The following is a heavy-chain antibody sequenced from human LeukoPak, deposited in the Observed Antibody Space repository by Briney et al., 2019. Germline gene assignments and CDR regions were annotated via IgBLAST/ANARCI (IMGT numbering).Heavy chain of an antibody. CDR1: GYSFTNYW. V-gene: IGHV5-51*01. CDR3: VMGSYSYYLDS. CDR2: IYPGDSDT. D-gene: IGHD3-10*01. J-gene: IGHJ4*02. Sequence: GESLKISCQGSGYSFTNYWIGWVRQMPGKGLEWMGIIYPGDSDTKYSPSFQGQVTISADKSITTAHLRWSSLKASDTAMYYCVMGSYSYYLDSWGQGTLVTVSS.